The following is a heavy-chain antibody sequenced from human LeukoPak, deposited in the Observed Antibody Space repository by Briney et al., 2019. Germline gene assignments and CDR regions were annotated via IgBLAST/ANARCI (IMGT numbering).Heavy chain of an antibody. D-gene: IGHD3-10*01. CDR1: GGSISNYY. Sequence: SETLSLTCTVSGGSISNYYWSWMRQPPGKGLERLGYIYYSGSTNYNPSLRSRVTISIDTSKNQFSLNLTSVTAADTAVYYCASGRAGSSDSWGQGTLVTVSS. CDR2: IYYSGST. J-gene: IGHJ4*02. CDR3: ASGRAGSSDS. V-gene: IGHV4-59*01.